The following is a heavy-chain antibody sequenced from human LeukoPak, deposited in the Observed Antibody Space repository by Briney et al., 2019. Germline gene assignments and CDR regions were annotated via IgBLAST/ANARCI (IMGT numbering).Heavy chain of an antibody. J-gene: IGHJ4*02. CDR3: ARVVYGSGSYYFDY. CDR1: GFTFKIYS. D-gene: IGHD3-10*01. CDR2: ISTSSSHM. Sequence: GGSLRLSCAASGFTFKIYSMNWVRQAPGKGLEWVSSISTSSSHMYYADSVKGRFTISRDNAKNSLYLQMNSLRAEDTAVYYCARVVYGSGSYYFDYWGQGTLVTVSS. V-gene: IGHV3-21*01.